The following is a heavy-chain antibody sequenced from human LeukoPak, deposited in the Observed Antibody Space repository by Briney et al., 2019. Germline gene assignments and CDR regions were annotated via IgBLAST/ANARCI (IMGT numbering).Heavy chain of an antibody. CDR3: ARAPASYAFDI. Sequence: ASVKVSCKASGYTFTAYYIHWVRQAPGQGLECRGWISPNSGGTDYTQKFQGRVTMTRDTSISTAYMELSRLRSDDTAVYYCARAPASYAFDIWGQGTLVTVSS. J-gene: IGHJ3*02. V-gene: IGHV1-2*02. CDR2: ISPNSGGT. CDR1: GYTFTAYY.